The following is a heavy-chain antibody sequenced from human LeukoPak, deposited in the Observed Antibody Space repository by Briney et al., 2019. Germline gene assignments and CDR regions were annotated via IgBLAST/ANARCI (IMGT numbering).Heavy chain of an antibody. CDR2: ISGSGGST. D-gene: IGHD3-3*01. Sequence: GGSLRLSCAASGFTFSSYAMSWVRQAPGKGLEWVSAISGSGGSTYYADSVKGRFTISRDNSKNTLYLQMNGLRAEDTAVYYCATVYDFWSGPGFDYWGQGTLVTVSS. J-gene: IGHJ4*02. V-gene: IGHV3-23*01. CDR3: ATVYDFWSGPGFDY. CDR1: GFTFSSYA.